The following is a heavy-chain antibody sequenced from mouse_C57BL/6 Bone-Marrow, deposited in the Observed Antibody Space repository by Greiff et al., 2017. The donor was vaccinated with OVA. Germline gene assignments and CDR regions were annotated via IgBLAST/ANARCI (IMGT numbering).Heavy chain of an antibody. V-gene: IGHV3-6*01. D-gene: IGHD2-12*01. Sequence: EESGPGLVKPSQSLSLTCSVTGYSITSGYYWNWIRQFPGNKLEWMGYISYDGSNNYNPSLKNRISITRDTSKNQFFLKLNSVTTEDTATYYCARDHYNAMDYWGQGTSVTVSS. J-gene: IGHJ4*01. CDR1: GYSITSGYY. CDR2: ISYDGSN. CDR3: ARDHYNAMDY.